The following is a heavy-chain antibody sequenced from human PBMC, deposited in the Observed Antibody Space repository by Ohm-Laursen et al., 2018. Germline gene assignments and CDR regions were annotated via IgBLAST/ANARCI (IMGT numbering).Heavy chain of an antibody. Sequence: PGTLSLTCAVSGDFISTNRLKWWSWVRQSPGKGLEWIGEIYRSGTTNYNPSLKSRVTIAIDKSKNQFSLNLASVTAVDTAVYYCVRGNEYCWEDWGQGTLVSVSS. CDR1: GDFISTNRLKW. V-gene: IGHV4-4*03. J-gene: IGHJ4*02. D-gene: IGHD2-8*02. CDR3: VRGNEYCWED. CDR2: IYRSGTT.